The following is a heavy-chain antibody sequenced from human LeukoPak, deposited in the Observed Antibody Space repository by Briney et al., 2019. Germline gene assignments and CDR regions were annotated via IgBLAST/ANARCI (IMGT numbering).Heavy chain of an antibody. V-gene: IGHV3-64*01. J-gene: IGHJ4*02. D-gene: IGHD2-21*02. Sequence: PGGSLRLSCAASGFTFSSYAMHWVRQAPGKGLEYVSAISSNGGSTYYANSVKGRFTISRDNSKNTLYLQMGSLRAEDMAVYYCARDVTPNGAFDYGGQGTLVTVS. CDR2: ISSNGGST. CDR3: ARDVTPNGAFDY. CDR1: GFTFSSYA.